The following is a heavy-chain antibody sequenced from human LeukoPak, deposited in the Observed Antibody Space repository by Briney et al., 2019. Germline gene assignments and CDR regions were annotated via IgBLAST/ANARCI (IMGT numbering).Heavy chain of an antibody. CDR3: ARESKGRSKIDY. J-gene: IGHJ4*02. Sequence: PGGSLRLSFPSSGFTFSGYWMSWVRQAPGKGLDWVANIKKDGSEKYNVDSVKGRFTISRDNANNSLYLQMNSLRAEDTAVYYCARESKGRSKIDYWGQGTLVTVSS. CDR1: GFTFSGYW. CDR2: IKKDGSEK. V-gene: IGHV3-7*01. D-gene: IGHD4-17*01.